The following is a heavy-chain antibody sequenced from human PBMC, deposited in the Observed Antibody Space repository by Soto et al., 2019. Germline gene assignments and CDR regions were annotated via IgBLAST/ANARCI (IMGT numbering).Heavy chain of an antibody. Sequence: QPGGSLRLSCSTSGFTFSTCAMHWVRQAPGKGLEFVSAISVNGDSTYYADSVKGRFTISRDNSKSTLYLQMSSLRTEDAAVYYCVKIAVPGTWVWFDPWGQGALVTVSS. CDR3: VKIAVPGTWVWFDP. V-gene: IGHV3-64D*06. CDR1: GFTFSTCA. CDR2: ISVNGDST. J-gene: IGHJ5*02. D-gene: IGHD6-19*01.